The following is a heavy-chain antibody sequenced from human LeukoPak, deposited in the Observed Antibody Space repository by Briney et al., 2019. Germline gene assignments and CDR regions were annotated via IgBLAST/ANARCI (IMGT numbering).Heavy chain of an antibody. CDR3: ARDRRSKWYSYGYGNYYYYYMDV. CDR2: IKHDASEE. CDR1: GFTFSSYW. J-gene: IGHJ6*03. D-gene: IGHD5-18*01. V-gene: IGHV3-7*01. Sequence: GGSLRLSCAASGFTFSSYWMSWVRQAPGKVLEWVANIKHDASEEYFMESLKGRFTISRDNAKNSLYLQMHSLRAEDTAVYYCARDRRSKWYSYGYGNYYYYYMDVWGKGTTVTVSS.